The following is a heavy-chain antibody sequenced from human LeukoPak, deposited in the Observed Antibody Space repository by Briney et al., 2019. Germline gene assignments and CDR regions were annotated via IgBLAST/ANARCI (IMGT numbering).Heavy chain of an antibody. Sequence: GASVTVSCKASGYTFTGYYMHWVRQAPGQGLEWMGQINPNSGGTNYAQKFQGRVTMTRDTSISTAYMELSRLRSDDTAVYYCAGMNCSSTSCRDYWGQGTLVTVSS. CDR2: INPNSGGT. CDR3: AGMNCSSTSCRDY. V-gene: IGHV1-2*06. J-gene: IGHJ4*02. CDR1: GYTFTGYY. D-gene: IGHD2-2*01.